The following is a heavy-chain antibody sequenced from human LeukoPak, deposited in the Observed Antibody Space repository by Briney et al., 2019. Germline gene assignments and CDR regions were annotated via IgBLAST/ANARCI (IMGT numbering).Heavy chain of an antibody. Sequence: PSETLSLTCTVSGGSISSYYWSWIRQPPGKGLEWIGYIYYSGSTNYNPSLKSRVTISVDTSKNQFSLKLSSVTAADTAVYYCARDRGSGWSLGPSNWFDPWGQGTLVTVSS. J-gene: IGHJ5*02. CDR3: ARDRGSGWSLGPSNWFDP. V-gene: IGHV4-59*01. CDR2: IYYSGST. CDR1: GGSISSYY. D-gene: IGHD6-19*01.